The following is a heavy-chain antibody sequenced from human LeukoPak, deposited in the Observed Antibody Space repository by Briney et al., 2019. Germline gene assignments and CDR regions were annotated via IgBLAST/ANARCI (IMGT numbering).Heavy chain of an antibody. CDR1: GFTSRSYW. CDR3: AREGAGGNDY. V-gene: IGHV3-7*01. J-gene: IGHJ4*02. CDR2: IKQDGSEK. Sequence: GGSLRLSCAASGFTSRSYWMSWVRQAPGKGLEWVANIKQDGSEKDYVDSVKGRFTISRDNAKNSLYLQMNSLSVEDTAVYYCAREGAGGNDYWGQGTLVTVSS. D-gene: IGHD4-23*01.